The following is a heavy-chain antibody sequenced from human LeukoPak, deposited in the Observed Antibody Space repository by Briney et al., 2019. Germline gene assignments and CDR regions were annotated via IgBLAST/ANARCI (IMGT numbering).Heavy chain of an antibody. CDR2: INPNSGGT. J-gene: IGHJ5*02. CDR3: AREAQLHNWFDP. Sequence: ASVKVSCKASGYTFTGCYMHWVRQAPGQGLEWMGWINPNSGGTNYAQKFQGRVTMTRDTSISTAYMELSRLRSDDTAVYYCAREAQLHNWFDPWGQGTLVTVSS. D-gene: IGHD1-1*01. CDR1: GYTFTGCY. V-gene: IGHV1-2*02.